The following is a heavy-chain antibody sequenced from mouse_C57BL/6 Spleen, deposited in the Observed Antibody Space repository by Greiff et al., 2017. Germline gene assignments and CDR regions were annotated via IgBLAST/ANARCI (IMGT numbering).Heavy chain of an antibody. CDR2: IRLKSDNYAT. J-gene: IGHJ1*03. V-gene: IGHV6-3*01. Sequence: GLEWVAQIRLKSDNYATHYAESVKGRFTISRDDSKSSVYLQMNNLRAEDTGIYYCTGDNYDWYFDVWGTGTTVTVSS. CDR3: TGDNYDWYFDV. D-gene: IGHD2-12*01.